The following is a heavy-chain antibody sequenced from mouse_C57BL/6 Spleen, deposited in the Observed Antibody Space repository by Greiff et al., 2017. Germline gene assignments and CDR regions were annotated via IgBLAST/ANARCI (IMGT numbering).Heavy chain of an antibody. Sequence: QVQLQQPGTELVKPGASVQLSCKASGYTFTSYWMHWVKQRPGQGLEWIGNINPSNGGTNYNEKFKSKATLTVDKSSSTAYMQLSSLTSEDSAVYYCARAQFITTVVDYAMDYWGQGTSVTVSS. CDR1: GYTFTSYW. D-gene: IGHD1-1*01. J-gene: IGHJ4*01. CDR3: ARAQFITTVVDYAMDY. V-gene: IGHV1-53*01. CDR2: INPSNGGT.